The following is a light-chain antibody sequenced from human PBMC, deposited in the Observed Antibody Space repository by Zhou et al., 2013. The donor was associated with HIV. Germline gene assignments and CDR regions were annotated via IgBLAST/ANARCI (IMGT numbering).Light chain of an antibody. Sequence: EVVLTQSPDTLSLSPGERATLSCRASQTVSTTYLAWYQHKPGQAPRLLIYDTSTRATGIPDRFSGSGSGSGTDFTLTISRLEPEDFAVYYCQQHGTSPFTFGEGPRWRSN. CDR2: DTS. CDR1: QTVSTTY. CDR3: QQHGTSPFT. J-gene: IGKJ4*01. V-gene: IGKV3-20*01.